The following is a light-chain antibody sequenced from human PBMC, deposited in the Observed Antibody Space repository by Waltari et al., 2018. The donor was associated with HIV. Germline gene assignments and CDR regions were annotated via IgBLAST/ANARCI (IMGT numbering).Light chain of an antibody. CDR3: YSAADNNLRV. V-gene: IGLV3-27*01. CDR1: VLAKKY. CDR2: RDS. J-gene: IGLJ3*02. Sequence: SSELTQPSSVSVSPGQTARITCSGDVLAKKYARWFRQKPGQAPALGIDRDSERPSGIQERFSGSSSGTKVTLTISGAQVEDEADYYCYSAADNNLRVFGGGTKLTVL.